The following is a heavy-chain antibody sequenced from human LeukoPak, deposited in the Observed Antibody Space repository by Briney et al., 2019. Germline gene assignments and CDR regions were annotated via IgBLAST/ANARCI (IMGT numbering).Heavy chain of an antibody. CDR1: GDSIRSGGFY. CDR2: IYYDGST. V-gene: IGHV4-31*03. J-gene: IGHJ4*02. CDR3: ARLSSGSYVY. Sequence: SETLSLTCTVSGDSIRSGGFYWIWIRQHPEKGLEWIGYIYYDGSTDYNPSLKSRVTISVATSKNQFSLKLSSVTAADTAVYYCARLSSGSYVYWGRGTLVTVSS. D-gene: IGHD3-10*02.